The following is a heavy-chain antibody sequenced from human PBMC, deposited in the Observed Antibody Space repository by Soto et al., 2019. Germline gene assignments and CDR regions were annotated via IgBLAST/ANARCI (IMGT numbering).Heavy chain of an antibody. J-gene: IGHJ6*03. CDR1: GGTFSSYT. Sequence: ASVKVSCKASGGTFSSYTISWVRQAPGQGLEWMGRIIPILGIANYAQKFQGRVTITADKSTSTAYMELSSLRSEDTAVYYCARGSLASWGRGGYYYYMDVWGKGTTVTVSS. CDR2: IIPILGIA. V-gene: IGHV1-69*02. CDR3: ARGSLASWGRGGYYYYMDV. D-gene: IGHD2-2*01.